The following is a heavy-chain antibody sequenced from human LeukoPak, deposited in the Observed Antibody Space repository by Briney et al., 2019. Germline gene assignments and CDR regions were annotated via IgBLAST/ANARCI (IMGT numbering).Heavy chain of an antibody. J-gene: IGHJ4*02. CDR2: ISNGGTE. CDR1: GFTFSDFG. D-gene: IGHD2-2*01. CDR3: ARRTGDTRFCSRFSCFLPDY. V-gene: IGHV3-30*01. Sequence: GRSLRLSCAASGFTFSDFGMNWVRQAPGKGLEWVASISNGGTEFYADPVKGRFAISRDTSTNTLSLQMNSLRAEDTAVYFCARRTGDTRFCSRFSCFLPDYWGQGTLVTVSS.